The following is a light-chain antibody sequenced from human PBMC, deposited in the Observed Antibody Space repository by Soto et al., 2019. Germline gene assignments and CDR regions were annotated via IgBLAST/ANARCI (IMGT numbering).Light chain of an antibody. V-gene: IGKV1-27*01. CDR1: QDIRVY. CDR3: QKFNTAPLT. J-gene: IGKJ5*01. CDR2: SAS. Sequence: DIHMTHSQSSLSSSVGDRVTITCRASQDIRVYLAWYQQKPGKVPKLLIYSASTLQSGVPSRFSGSGSGTDFTLTISSLQPEDVATYYCQKFNTAPLTFGQGTRLEIK.